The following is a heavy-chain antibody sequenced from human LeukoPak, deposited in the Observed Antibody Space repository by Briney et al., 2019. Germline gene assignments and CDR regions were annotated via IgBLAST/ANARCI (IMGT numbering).Heavy chain of an antibody. CDR3: ARDGDYYDSSGYQTRTRAFDY. J-gene: IGHJ4*02. Sequence: SVKVSCKASGGTFSSYAISWVRQAPGQGLEWMGGIIPIFGTANYAQKFQGRVTITADESTSTAYMELSSLRSEDTAVYYCARDGDYYDSSGYQTRTRAFDYWGQGTLVTVSS. V-gene: IGHV1-69*13. CDR1: GGTFSSYA. CDR2: IIPIFGTA. D-gene: IGHD3-22*01.